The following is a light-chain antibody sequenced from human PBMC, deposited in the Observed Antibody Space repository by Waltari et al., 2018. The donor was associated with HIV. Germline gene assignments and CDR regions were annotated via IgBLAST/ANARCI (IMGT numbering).Light chain of an antibody. V-gene: IGKV1-NL1*01. J-gene: IGKJ1*01. Sequence: DIQMTQSPSSLSASVGDRVTITCRASQGLSKSLACYQQKPWRAPKVLLHGTSSLGSGVPARFSGSGSGTDYTLTISSLQPEDFATYYCQQYYSTPWTFGQGTKVEIK. CDR1: QGLSKS. CDR3: QQYYSTPWT. CDR2: GTS.